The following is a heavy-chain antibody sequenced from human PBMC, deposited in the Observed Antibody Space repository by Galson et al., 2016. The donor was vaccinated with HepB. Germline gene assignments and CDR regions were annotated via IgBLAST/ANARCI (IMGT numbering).Heavy chain of an antibody. J-gene: IGHJ6*02. CDR1: GDSVYNNAAA. Sequence: CAISGDSVYNNAAAWVWIRQSPSRGVEWLGRTFYRSTWENHYAGSVKNRTTISPDISRNQFSLHLNSVTPEDTAVYYCARAVMLGRGMDVWGQGSPGHRLL. CDR2: TFYRSTWEN. D-gene: IGHD3-10*01. CDR3: ARAVMLGRGMDV. V-gene: IGHV6-1*01.